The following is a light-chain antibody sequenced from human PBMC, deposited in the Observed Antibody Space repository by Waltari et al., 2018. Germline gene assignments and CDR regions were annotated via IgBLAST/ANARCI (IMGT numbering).Light chain of an antibody. CDR1: QSIMTN. CDR2: DAS. J-gene: IGKJ4*01. CDR3: LQYPHWST. V-gene: IGKV3-15*01. Sequence: EIVMTQSPATLPVSPGERGTLSCWASQSIMTNVAWYQQKPGQAPRLLIYDASTRATDTPARFSGSGSGTDFTLTISSLQSEDFAVSYCLQYPHWSTFGGGTKVEI.